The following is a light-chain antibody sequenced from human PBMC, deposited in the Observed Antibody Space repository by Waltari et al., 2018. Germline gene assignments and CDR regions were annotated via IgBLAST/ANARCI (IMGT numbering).Light chain of an antibody. CDR3: CSYAGSYLRV. V-gene: IGLV2-11*01. J-gene: IGLJ3*02. CDR2: DVS. Sequence: QSALTQPRSVPGSPGQSVTISCTGTSSDVGGYNYVSWYQQHPGKAPKLMIYDVSKRPSGVPDRFSGSKSGNTASLTISGLQAEDEADYYCCSYAGSYLRVFGGGTKLTVL. CDR1: SSDVGGYNY.